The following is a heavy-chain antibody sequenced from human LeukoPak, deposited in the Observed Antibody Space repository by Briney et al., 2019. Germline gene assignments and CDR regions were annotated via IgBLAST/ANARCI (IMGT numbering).Heavy chain of an antibody. D-gene: IGHD6-19*01. CDR1: GFTFSSYA. V-gene: IGHV3-30*04. CDR3: ARAWYSGWYIHLDC. Sequence: PGRSLRLSCAASGFTFSSYATHWVRQAPGKGLEWVAVISYDGSNKYYADSVKGRFTISRDNSKNTLYLQMNSLRAEDTAVYYCARAWYSGWYIHLDCWGQGTLVTVSS. J-gene: IGHJ4*02. CDR2: ISYDGSNK.